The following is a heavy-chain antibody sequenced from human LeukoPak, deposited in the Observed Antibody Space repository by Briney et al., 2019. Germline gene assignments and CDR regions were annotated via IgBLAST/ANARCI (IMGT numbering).Heavy chain of an antibody. Sequence: GESLQISCQGSGYSFTSYWIGWVRQVPGKGLEWMGIIYPGDSDTRYSPSFQGQFTLSAHKSISTSYLQWSSLKTSASAMYYCPRLTRERTPEFDPWGQGTLVTVSS. V-gene: IGHV5-51*01. CDR2: IYPGDSDT. CDR3: PRLTRERTPEFDP. CDR1: GYSFTSYW. J-gene: IGHJ5*02. D-gene: IGHD1-14*01.